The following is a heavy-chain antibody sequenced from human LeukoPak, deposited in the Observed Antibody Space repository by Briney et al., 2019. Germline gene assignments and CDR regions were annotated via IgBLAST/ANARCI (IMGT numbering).Heavy chain of an antibody. Sequence: GASVKVSCKASGYTFTSYGISWVRQAPGQGLEWMGWISAYNGNTNYAQKLQGRVTTTTDTSTSTAYMELRSLRSDDTAVYYCARDRDYYGSGSYYSKIDYRGQGTLVTVSS. J-gene: IGHJ4*02. V-gene: IGHV1-18*04. CDR1: GYTFTSYG. CDR2: ISAYNGNT. CDR3: ARDRDYYGSGSYYSKIDY. D-gene: IGHD3-10*01.